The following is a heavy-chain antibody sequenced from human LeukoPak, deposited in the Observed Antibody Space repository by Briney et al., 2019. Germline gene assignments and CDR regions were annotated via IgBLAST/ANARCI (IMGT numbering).Heavy chain of an antibody. J-gene: IGHJ4*02. Sequence: GGSLRLSCAASGFPFSSYATSWVRQAPGKGLEWVSAISGSGGSTYYADSVKGRFTISRDNAKNSLYLQMNSLRAEDTAVYYCARDSPPYYDILTGPAIDYWGQGNLVTVSS. V-gene: IGHV3-23*01. CDR1: GFPFSSYA. D-gene: IGHD3-9*01. CDR2: ISGSGGST. CDR3: ARDSPPYYDILTGPAIDY.